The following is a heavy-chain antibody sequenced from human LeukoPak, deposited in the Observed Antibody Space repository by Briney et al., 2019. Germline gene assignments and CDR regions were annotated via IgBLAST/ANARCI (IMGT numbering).Heavy chain of an antibody. J-gene: IGHJ6*02. Sequence: PSETLSLTCTVSGGSVSSGSYYWSWIRQPPGKGLEWIGYIYYSGSTNYNPSLKSRVTISVYTSKNQFSLKLSSVTAADTAVYYCARDHLELFWDAYYYYGMDVWGQGTTVTVSS. V-gene: IGHV4-61*01. CDR3: ARDHLELFWDAYYYYGMDV. D-gene: IGHD3-10*01. CDR1: GGSVSSGSYY. CDR2: IYYSGST.